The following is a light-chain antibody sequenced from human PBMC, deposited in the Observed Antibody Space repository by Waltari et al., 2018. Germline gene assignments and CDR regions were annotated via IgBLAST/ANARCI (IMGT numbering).Light chain of an antibody. CDR2: DAS. Sequence: EIVLTQSPGTLSLSPGERATLSCRASQRVRSSYLAWYQQKPGQAPRLLIHDASRRATGIPDRFSGSGSGTDFTLTITGLEPEDFAVYYCQQYKNWPWTFGLGTKVEIK. V-gene: IGKV3D-20*02. CDR3: QQYKNWPWT. J-gene: IGKJ1*01. CDR1: QRVRSSY.